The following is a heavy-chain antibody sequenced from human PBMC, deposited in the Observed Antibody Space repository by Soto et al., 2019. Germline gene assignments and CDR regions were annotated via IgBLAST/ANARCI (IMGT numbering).Heavy chain of an antibody. V-gene: IGHV3-30-3*01. J-gene: IGHJ5*02. Sequence: QVQLVESGGGVVQPGRSLRLSCAASGFTFSSYAMHWVRQAPGKGLEWVAVISYDGSNKYYADSVKGRFTISRDNSKNTLYLQMNSLRAEDTAVYYCAREFRLGGSGSYHKREYNGFDPWGQGTLVTVSS. CDR1: GFTFSSYA. CDR2: ISYDGSNK. CDR3: AREFRLGGSGSYHKREYNGFDP. D-gene: IGHD3-10*01.